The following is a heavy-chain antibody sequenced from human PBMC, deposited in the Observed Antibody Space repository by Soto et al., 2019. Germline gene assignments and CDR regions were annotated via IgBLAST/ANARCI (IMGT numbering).Heavy chain of an antibody. Sequence: ASVKVSCKASGYTFTGYYMHWVRQAPGQGLEWMGWINPNSGGTNYAQRFQGWVTMTRDTSISTAYMELSRLRSDDTAVYYCARDFGYSTLDYWGQGTLVTVSS. D-gene: IGHD6-13*01. V-gene: IGHV1-2*04. J-gene: IGHJ4*02. CDR1: GYTFTGYY. CDR3: ARDFGYSTLDY. CDR2: INPNSGGT.